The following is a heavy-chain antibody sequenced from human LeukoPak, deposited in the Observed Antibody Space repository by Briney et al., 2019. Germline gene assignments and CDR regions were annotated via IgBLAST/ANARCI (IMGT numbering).Heavy chain of an antibody. Sequence: GGSLRLSCATSGFTFSAQHMNWVRQAPGKGLEWVSGITASGATTYYADSVKGRFTISRDSSQSTLYLQMNSLRAEDTAVYYCARAEAAGDNRGGYYYFYMDVWGKGTTVTVSS. CDR2: ITASGATT. CDR1: GFTFSAQH. V-gene: IGHV3-23*01. D-gene: IGHD6-25*01. CDR3: ARAEAAGDNRGGYYYFYMDV. J-gene: IGHJ6*03.